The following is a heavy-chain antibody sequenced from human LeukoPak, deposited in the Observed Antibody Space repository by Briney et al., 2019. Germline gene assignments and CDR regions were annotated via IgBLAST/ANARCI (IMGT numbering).Heavy chain of an antibody. V-gene: IGHV4-34*01. CDR3: ARGSWLLSRGWFDP. D-gene: IGHD2-2*01. J-gene: IGHJ5*02. CDR2: INHSGST. CDR1: GGSFSGYY. Sequence: PSETLSLTCAVSGGSFSGYYWSWIRQPPGKGLEWIGEINHSGSTNYNPSLKSRVTISVDTSKNQFSLKLSSVTAADTAVYYCARGSWLLSRGWFDPWGQGTLVTVSS.